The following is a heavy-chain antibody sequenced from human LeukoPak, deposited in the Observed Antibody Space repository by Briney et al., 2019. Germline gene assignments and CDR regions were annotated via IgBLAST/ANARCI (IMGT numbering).Heavy chain of an antibody. CDR2: INPNSGGT. V-gene: IGHV1-2*02. CDR3: ARLKVYSSGWYDY. Sequence: GASVKVSCKASGYTFTGYYMHWVRQAPGQGLEWMGWINPNSGGTNYAQKFQGRVTMTRDTSVSTAYMELSRLRSDDTAVYYCARLKVYSSGWYDYWGQGTLVTVSS. D-gene: IGHD6-19*01. CDR1: GYTFTGYY. J-gene: IGHJ4*02.